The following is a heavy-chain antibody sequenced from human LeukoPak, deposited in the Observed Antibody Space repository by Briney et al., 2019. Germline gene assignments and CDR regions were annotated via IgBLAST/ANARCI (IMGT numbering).Heavy chain of an antibody. D-gene: IGHD4-23*01. J-gene: IGHJ4*02. V-gene: IGHV3-23*01. CDR2: MSGSDTGS. CDR3: AKDARSFGGTYFDY. Sequence: GGSLRLSCVASGFTLSSYSMSWVRQAPGKGLEWVSAMSGSDTGSWYADSVKGRFTISRDTSKTTLYLQMNSLRAEDTAIYYCAKDARSFGGTYFDYWGQGIQVTVSS. CDR1: GFTLSSYS.